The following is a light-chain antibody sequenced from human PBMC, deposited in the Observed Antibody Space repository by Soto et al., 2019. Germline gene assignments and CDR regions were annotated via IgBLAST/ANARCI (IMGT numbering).Light chain of an antibody. CDR1: QGVSNY. V-gene: IGKV1-27*01. CDR3: QKYDSAPYT. CDR2: AAS. J-gene: IGKJ5*01. Sequence: DIQMTQSPSSLSASVGDRVTITCRASQGVSNYLAWYQQKPGKVPKLLIYAASTLQSGVPSRFSGSGSGTDVIPPISSMQHADVATYYCQKYDSAPYTFGQGTRLEI.